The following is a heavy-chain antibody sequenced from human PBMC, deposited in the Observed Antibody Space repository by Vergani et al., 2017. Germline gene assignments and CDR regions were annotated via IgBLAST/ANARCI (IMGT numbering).Heavy chain of an antibody. CDR3: ARMPYGDYDYYYGMDV. D-gene: IGHD4-17*01. V-gene: IGHV1-18*01. CDR1: GYTFTSYG. CDR2: ISAYNGKT. Sequence: QVQLVQSGAEVKKPGASVKVSWKAFGYTFTSYGISWVRQAPGQGLEWMGWISAYNGKTNYAQKLQGRVTMNTDTSTSTAYMELRSLRYDDTAVYYCARMPYGDYDYYYGMDVWGQGTTVTVSS. J-gene: IGHJ6*02.